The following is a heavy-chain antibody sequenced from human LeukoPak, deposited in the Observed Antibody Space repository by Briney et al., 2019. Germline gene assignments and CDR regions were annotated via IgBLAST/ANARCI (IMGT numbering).Heavy chain of an antibody. D-gene: IGHD4-17*01. Sequence: HPGGSLRLSCAASGFTFSSYAMYWVRQARGKGLEYVSAITTNGGSTYYADSVKGRFTISRDNSRNTVYPQMNSLRAEDTAVYYCARGHYAKTGYFDLWGRGALVTVSS. CDR2: ITTNGGST. J-gene: IGHJ2*01. CDR3: ARGHYAKTGYFDL. V-gene: IGHV3-64*04. CDR1: GFTFSSYA.